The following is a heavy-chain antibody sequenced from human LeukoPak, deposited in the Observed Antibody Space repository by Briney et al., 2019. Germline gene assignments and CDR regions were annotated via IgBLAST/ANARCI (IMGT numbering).Heavy chain of an antibody. CDR3: ARGLGGTEVAYAFDI. Sequence: KPGGSLRLSCAASGFTFSSYSMNWVRQAPGKGLEWVSSISSSSSYIYYADSVKGRFTISRDNAKNSLYLQMNSLRAEDTAVYYCARGLGGTEVAYAFDIWGQGTMVTVSS. V-gene: IGHV3-21*01. D-gene: IGHD2-15*01. J-gene: IGHJ3*02. CDR2: ISSSSSYI. CDR1: GFTFSSYS.